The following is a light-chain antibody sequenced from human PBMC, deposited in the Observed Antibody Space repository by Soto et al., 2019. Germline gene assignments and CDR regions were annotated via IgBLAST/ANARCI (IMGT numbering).Light chain of an antibody. CDR3: QQYHTYRT. Sequence: DIQMTQAPSTPSASIGDRVIITCRASQSISHWLAWYQQKPGKAPKLLISDASILESGVPSRFSGSTSGTEFTLTISSLQPDDFATYYCQQYHTYRTFGQGTKVDIK. CDR2: DAS. V-gene: IGKV1-5*01. J-gene: IGKJ1*01. CDR1: QSISHW.